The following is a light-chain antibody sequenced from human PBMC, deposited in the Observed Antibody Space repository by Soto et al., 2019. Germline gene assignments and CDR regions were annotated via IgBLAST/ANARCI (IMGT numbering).Light chain of an antibody. Sequence: EILMTQSPATLSVSPGERSTLSCRASQSVSSNLAWYQQKPGQAPRLLIYGASSRATGIPDRFSGSGSGTDFTLTISGLEPEDFAVYYCQQYGNSRGTFGQGTKVDIK. CDR1: QSVSSN. CDR3: QQYGNSRGT. V-gene: IGKV3-20*01. J-gene: IGKJ1*01. CDR2: GAS.